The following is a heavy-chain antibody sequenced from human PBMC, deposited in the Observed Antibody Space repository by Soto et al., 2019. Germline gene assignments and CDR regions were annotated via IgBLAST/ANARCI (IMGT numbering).Heavy chain of an antibody. J-gene: IGHJ4*02. D-gene: IGHD1-26*01. CDR2: IYSGGST. CDR3: ARGSGSLYYFDF. Sequence: GGSLRLSCAASGFSVSTNYMTWVRQAPGKGLEWVSVIYSGGSTYYADSVKGRFTISRDNSKNTLHLQMNSLRAEDTAVYYCARGSGSLYYFDFRGRGTLVTVSS. CDR1: GFSVSTNY. V-gene: IGHV3-53*01.